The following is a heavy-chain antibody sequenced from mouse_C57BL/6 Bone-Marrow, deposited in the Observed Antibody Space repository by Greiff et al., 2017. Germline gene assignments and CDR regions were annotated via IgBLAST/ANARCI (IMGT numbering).Heavy chain of an antibody. Sequence: VQLQQSGAELVRPGASVKLSCTASGFNIKDYYMHWVKQRPEQGLEWIGRIDPEDGDTEYAPKFQGKATMTADTSSNTAYLQLSILTSEDTAVYYCTIREGAMDYWGQGTSVTVSS. J-gene: IGHJ4*01. CDR2: IDPEDGDT. CDR3: TIREGAMDY. V-gene: IGHV14-1*01. CDR1: GFNIKDYY.